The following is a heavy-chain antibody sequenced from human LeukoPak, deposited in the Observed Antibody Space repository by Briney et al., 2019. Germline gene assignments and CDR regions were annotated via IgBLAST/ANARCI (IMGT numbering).Heavy chain of an antibody. J-gene: IGHJ4*02. Sequence: SVKVPCKASGGTFSSYAISWVRQAPGQGLEWMGRIIPILGIANYAQKFQGRVTITADKSTSTAYMELSSLRSEDTAVYYCAAHAYYYDSSGYYFDYWGQGTLVTVSS. CDR2: IIPILGIA. CDR3: AAHAYYYDSSGYYFDY. D-gene: IGHD3-22*01. CDR1: GGTFSSYA. V-gene: IGHV1-69*04.